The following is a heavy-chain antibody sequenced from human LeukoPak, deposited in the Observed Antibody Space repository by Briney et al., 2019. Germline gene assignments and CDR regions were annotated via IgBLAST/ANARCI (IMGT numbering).Heavy chain of an antibody. CDR2: INHSGST. CDR3: ARGSRGYYDSSGFDY. J-gene: IGHJ4*02. CDR1: GGSFSGYY. D-gene: IGHD3-22*01. V-gene: IGHV4-34*01. Sequence: PSETLSLTCAVYGGSFSGYYWSWIRQPPGKGLEWIGEINHSGSTNYNPSLKSRVTISVDTSKNQFSLKLSSVTAADTAVYYCARGSRGYYDSSGFDYWGQGTLVTVSS.